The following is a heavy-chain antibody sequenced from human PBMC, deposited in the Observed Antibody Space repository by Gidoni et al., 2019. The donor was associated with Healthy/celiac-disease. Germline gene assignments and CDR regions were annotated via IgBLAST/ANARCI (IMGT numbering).Heavy chain of an antibody. CDR3: ARGRSYWPFDY. CDR2: INHSGST. V-gene: IGHV4-34*01. J-gene: IGHJ4*02. D-gene: IGHD1-26*01. CDR1: GGSFSGYY. Sequence: QVQLQQWGAGLLKPSETLSLTCAVYGGSFSGYYWSWIRQPPGKGLEWIGEINHSGSTNYNPSLKSRVTISVDTSKNQFSLKLSSVTAADTAVYYCARGRSYWPFDYWGQGTLVTVSS.